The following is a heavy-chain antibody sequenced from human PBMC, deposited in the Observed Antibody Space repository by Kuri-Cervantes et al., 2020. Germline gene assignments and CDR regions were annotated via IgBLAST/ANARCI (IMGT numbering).Heavy chain of an antibody. J-gene: IGHJ4*02. CDR3: ARAALRYFPLPY. CDR2: INPNSGGT. Sequence: SVKVSCKASGYTFTAYYMHWMRQAPGQGLEWMGWINPNSGGTNYAQKFQGRVTITRDTSASTAYMELSSLRSEDTAVYYCARAALRYFPLPYWGQGTLVTVSS. CDR1: GYTFTAYY. V-gene: IGHV1-2*02. D-gene: IGHD3-9*01.